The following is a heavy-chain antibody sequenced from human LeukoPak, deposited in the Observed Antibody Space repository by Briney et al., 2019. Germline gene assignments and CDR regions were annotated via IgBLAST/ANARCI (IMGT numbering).Heavy chain of an antibody. D-gene: IGHD2-2*01. CDR1: GFTFSSYG. V-gene: IGHV3-30*02. Sequence: PGGSLRLSCAASGFTFSSYGIHWVRQAPGKGLEWVAFIRFDGSTKYYADSVKGRYTISRYNSENTLYLQMNSLRAEDTAVYYCAKSSYCSSTSCYSPLEKWGQGPLVSVSS. CDR2: IRFDGSTK. CDR3: AKSSYCSSTSCYSPLEK. J-gene: IGHJ1*01.